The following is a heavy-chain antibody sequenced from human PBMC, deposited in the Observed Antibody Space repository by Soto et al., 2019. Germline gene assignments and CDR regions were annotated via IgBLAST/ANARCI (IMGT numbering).Heavy chain of an antibody. V-gene: IGHV4-39*01. CDR3: ARRGRDYYDSSPGSYYYYGMDV. D-gene: IGHD3-22*01. J-gene: IGHJ6*02. Sequence: PSETLSLTCTVSGGSISSSSYYWGWIRQPPGKGLEWIGSIYYSGSTYYNPSLKSRVTISVDTSKNQFSLKLSSVTAADTAVYYCARRGRDYYDSSPGSYYYYGMDVWGQGTTVTVSS. CDR2: IYYSGST. CDR1: GGSISSSSYY.